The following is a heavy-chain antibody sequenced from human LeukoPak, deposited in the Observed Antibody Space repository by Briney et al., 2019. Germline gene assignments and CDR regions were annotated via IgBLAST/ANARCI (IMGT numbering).Heavy chain of an antibody. J-gene: IGHJ5*02. D-gene: IGHD5-18*01. CDR1: GYSISSGYY. V-gene: IGHV4-38-2*01. Sequence: PSETLSLTCAVSGYSISSGYYWGWIRQPPGKGLEWIGSIYHSGSTYYNPSLKSRVTISVGTSKNQFSLKLSSVTAADTAVYYCTRAKDTAMGLFDPWGQGTLVTVSS. CDR3: TRAKDTAMGLFDP. CDR2: IYHSGST.